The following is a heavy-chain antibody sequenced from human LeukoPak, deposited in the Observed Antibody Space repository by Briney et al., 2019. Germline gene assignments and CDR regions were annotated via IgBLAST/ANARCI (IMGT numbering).Heavy chain of an antibody. CDR1: GGSFSGYY. CDR3: ARRANGPSY. D-gene: IGHD2-8*01. CDR2: INHSGST. Sequence: SETLSLTCAVHGGSFSGYYWNWIRQPPGKGLEWIGQINHSGSTNYNPSLKSRVTISVDTSKNQFSLKLSSVTAADTAVYYCARRANGPSYWGQGILVTVSS. J-gene: IGHJ4*02. V-gene: IGHV4-34*01.